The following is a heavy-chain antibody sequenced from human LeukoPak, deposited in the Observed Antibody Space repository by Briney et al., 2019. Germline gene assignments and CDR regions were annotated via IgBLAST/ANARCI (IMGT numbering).Heavy chain of an antibody. J-gene: IGHJ3*02. CDR2: INHSGST. V-gene: IGHV4-34*01. CDR3: AREKRDGYGNDAFDI. CDR1: GGSFSGYY. Sequence: SETLSLTCAVYGGSFSGYYWSWIRQPPGKGLEWIGEINHSGSTNYNPSLKSRVTISVDTSKNQFSLKLSSVTAADTAVYYCAREKRDGYGNDAFDIWGQGTMVTVSS. D-gene: IGHD5-24*01.